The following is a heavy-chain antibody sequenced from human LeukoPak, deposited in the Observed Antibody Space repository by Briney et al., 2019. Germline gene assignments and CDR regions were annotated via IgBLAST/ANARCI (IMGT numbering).Heavy chain of an antibody. CDR1: GFTFSSNY. CDR2: IYSGGSA. Sequence: PGGSLRLSSAASGFTFSSNYMSWVRQAPGKGLEWGSVIYSGGSAYYADSVKGRFTISRDNSKNTLYLQMNSLRAEDTAVYYCARSYYDSSGYPAPAYYYYMDVWGKGTTVTVSS. V-gene: IGHV3-53*01. CDR3: ARSYYDSSGYPAPAYYYYMDV. D-gene: IGHD3-22*01. J-gene: IGHJ6*03.